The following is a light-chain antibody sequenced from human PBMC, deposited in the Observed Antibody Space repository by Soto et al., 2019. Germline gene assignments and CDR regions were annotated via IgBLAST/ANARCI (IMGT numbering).Light chain of an antibody. CDR3: QQYNDWPLT. Sequence: EIVMTQSPVTLSVSPGERVTLSCRASQRVSSNLAWYQQKPGQAPSLLIYGAFTRATGIPARFSGTGSGTDFTLTIISLQSEDFPLYYCQQYNDWPLTFGQGTKVDI. J-gene: IGKJ1*01. V-gene: IGKV3-15*01. CDR1: QRVSSN. CDR2: GAF.